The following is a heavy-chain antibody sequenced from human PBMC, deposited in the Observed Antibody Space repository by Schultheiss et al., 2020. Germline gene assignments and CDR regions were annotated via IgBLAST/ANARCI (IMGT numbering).Heavy chain of an antibody. Sequence: SETLSLTCAVYGWSFSGYYCSCIRQPPGKGLEWIGEINHSGSTNYNPSLKSRVTISVDTSKNQFSLKLSSVTAADTAVYYCARVRTYYYDSSGRYNWFDPWGEGTMVTVSS. V-gene: IGHV4-34*01. CDR1: GWSFSGYY. D-gene: IGHD3-22*01. CDR2: INHSGST. CDR3: ARVRTYYYDSSGRYNWFDP. J-gene: IGHJ5*02.